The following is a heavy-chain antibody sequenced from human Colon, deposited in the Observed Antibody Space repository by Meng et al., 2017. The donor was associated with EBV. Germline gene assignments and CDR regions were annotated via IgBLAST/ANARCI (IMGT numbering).Heavy chain of an antibody. J-gene: IGHJ2*01. CDR2: INTHTGNP. CDR3: ARGGPYPDSSGFHWYFDL. D-gene: IGHD3-22*01. CDR1: GYTLINYA. Sequence: QVQVVQSGSELKKAGASVKVSCKASGYTLINYAINWVRQAPGQGLEWMGWINTHTGNPTYGQGFTGRFVLSSDTSVSTANLQISSLKAEDTAVYYCARGGPYPDSSGFHWYFDLWGRGTLVTVSS. V-gene: IGHV7-4-1*02.